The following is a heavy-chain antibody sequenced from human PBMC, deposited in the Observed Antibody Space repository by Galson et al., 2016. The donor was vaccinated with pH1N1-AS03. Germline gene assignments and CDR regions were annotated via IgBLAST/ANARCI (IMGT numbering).Heavy chain of an antibody. CDR2: ISAYSGDT. J-gene: IGHJ4*02. V-gene: IGHV1-18*04. Sequence: SVKVSCKASGYSFTNYGINWVRQAPGQGLEWMGWISAYSGDTNFAEKFQGRVTITADTSRDTAYMDLSGLRSADTAIYYCATDGPRGSLSSWGQGTLVTVSS. CDR3: ATDGPRGSLSS. CDR1: GYSFTNYG. D-gene: IGHD6-6*01.